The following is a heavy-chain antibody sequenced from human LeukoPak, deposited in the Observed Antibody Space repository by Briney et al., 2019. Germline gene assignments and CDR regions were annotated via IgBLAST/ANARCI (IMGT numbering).Heavy chain of an antibody. D-gene: IGHD5-18*01. CDR3: ARSAYNYGYVYFDH. V-gene: IGHV1-2*02. J-gene: IGHJ4*02. CDR2: IDPNSDDI. CDR1: GYTFTGCF. Sequence: ASVKVSCKASGYTFTGCFIHYVRQAPGQGLEWMGWIDPNSDDIRYSETFKDRVTMTRDTSTNTAYMELSWLRSDDTAVYYCARSAYNYGYVYFDHWGQGTLVIVSS.